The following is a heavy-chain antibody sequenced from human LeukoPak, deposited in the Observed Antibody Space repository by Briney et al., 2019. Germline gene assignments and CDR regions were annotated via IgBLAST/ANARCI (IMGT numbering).Heavy chain of an antibody. J-gene: IGHJ4*02. V-gene: IGHV3-15*01. Sequence: GGSLRLSCAASGFTFSNAWMSWVRQAPGKGLEWVGRIKSKTDGGTTDYAAPVKGRFTFSRDDSKNTLYLQMNSLKAEDTAVYYCTTAVGAPPFFDYWGQGTLVTVSS. CDR1: GFTFSNAW. D-gene: IGHD1-26*01. CDR3: TTAVGAPPFFDY. CDR2: IKSKTDGGTT.